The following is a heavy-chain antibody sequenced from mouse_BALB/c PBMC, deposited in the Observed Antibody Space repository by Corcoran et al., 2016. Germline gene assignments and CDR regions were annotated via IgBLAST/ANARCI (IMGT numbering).Heavy chain of an antibody. V-gene: IGHV1-18*01. CDR3: ARKSSYGVFAY. Sequence: EVQLQQVGAELVKPGASGKISCKASGYTFTDYNLAWVKQSHGKSLEWIGDINPNYDSTSYNQKFKGKATLTVDKSSSTAYMELRSLTSEDTAVYYCARKSSYGVFAYWGQGTLVTVSA. J-gene: IGHJ3*01. CDR1: GYTFTDYN. CDR2: INPNYDST. D-gene: IGHD1-1*01.